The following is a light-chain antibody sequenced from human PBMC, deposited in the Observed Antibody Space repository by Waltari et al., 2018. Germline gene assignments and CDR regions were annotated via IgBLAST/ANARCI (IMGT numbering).Light chain of an antibody. CDR2: SSI. CDR1: SSNIGGTT. Sequence: QSVLTQPPSASGTPGQRVTISCSGSSSNIGGTTVNWSQHPPGTAPKHLLYSSIQRPSGFPDRFSASKSGTSASLAISGLQSDDEGVYYCAAWDDSLNGLYVFGTGTKVTVL. V-gene: IGLV1-44*01. J-gene: IGLJ1*01. CDR3: AAWDDSLNGLYV.